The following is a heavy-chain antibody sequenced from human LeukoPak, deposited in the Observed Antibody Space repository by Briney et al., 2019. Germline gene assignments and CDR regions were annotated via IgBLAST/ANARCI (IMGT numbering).Heavy chain of an antibody. J-gene: IGHJ5*02. CDR1: GFCGSSKY. CDR3: AREHYYGSGSYLGFTWFDP. Sequence: GGALRLSCVASGFCGSSKYMSWGRQAPGEGLGWGSSICSSSSYIYYADSVKGRFTISRDNAKNSLYLQMNSLRAEDTAVYYCAREHYYGSGSYLGFTWFDPWGQGTLVTVSS. CDR2: ICSSSSYI. D-gene: IGHD3-10*01. V-gene: IGHV3-21*01.